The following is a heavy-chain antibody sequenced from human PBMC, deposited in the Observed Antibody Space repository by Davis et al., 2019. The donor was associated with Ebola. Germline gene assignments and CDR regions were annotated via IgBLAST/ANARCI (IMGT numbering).Heavy chain of an antibody. Sequence: GGSLRLSCADSVITFSSYAMTWVRQAPGKGLEWVSAISGSGGTTYYAGSVKGRFTISRDNSKNTLYLQMNSLRADDTAVYYCAREGKYRDESRTFDYWGQGTLVTVSS. CDR3: AREGKYRDESRTFDY. V-gene: IGHV3-23*01. CDR2: ISGSGGTT. D-gene: IGHD2-2*01. CDR1: VITFSSYA. J-gene: IGHJ4*02.